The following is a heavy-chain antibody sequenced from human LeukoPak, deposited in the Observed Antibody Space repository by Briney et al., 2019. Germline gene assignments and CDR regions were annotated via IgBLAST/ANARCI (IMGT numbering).Heavy chain of an antibody. J-gene: IGHJ3*02. V-gene: IGHV4-31*03. Sequence: PSETLSLTCTVSGGSISSGGYYWSWIRQHPGKGLEWIGYIYYSGSTYYNPSLKSRVTISVGTSKNQFSLKLSSVTAADTAVYYCARDRRPAAMGDAFDIWGQGTMVTVSS. CDR3: ARDRRPAAMGDAFDI. CDR1: GGSISSGGYY. CDR2: IYYSGST. D-gene: IGHD2-2*01.